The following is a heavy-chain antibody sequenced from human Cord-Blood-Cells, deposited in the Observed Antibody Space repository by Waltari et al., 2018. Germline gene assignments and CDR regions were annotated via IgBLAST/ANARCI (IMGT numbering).Heavy chain of an antibody. J-gene: IGHJ3*02. D-gene: IGHD2-8*01. Sequence: QVQLVESGGGVVQPGRSLRLSCAASGFTFSSSDMHWVRQAPGKGLEWVAVISYDGSNKYYADSVKGRFTISRDNSKNTLYLQMNSLRAEDTAVYYCAKDTGMDDAFDIWGQGTMVTVSS. CDR3: AKDTGMDDAFDI. CDR2: ISYDGSNK. CDR1: GFTFSSSD. V-gene: IGHV3-30*18.